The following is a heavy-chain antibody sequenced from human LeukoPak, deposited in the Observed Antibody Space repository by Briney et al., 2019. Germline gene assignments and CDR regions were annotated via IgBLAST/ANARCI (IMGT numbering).Heavy chain of an antibody. CDR3: ARALPSIVGATLYFDY. V-gene: IGHV4-59*01. CDR2: IYYSGST. J-gene: IGHJ4*02. D-gene: IGHD1-26*01. Sequence: PSETLSLTCTVSGGSISSYYWSWIRQPPGKGLEWIGYIYYSGSTNYNPSHKSRVTISVDTSKNQFSLKLSSVTAADTAVYYCARALPSIVGATLYFDYWGQGTLVTVSS. CDR1: GGSISSYY.